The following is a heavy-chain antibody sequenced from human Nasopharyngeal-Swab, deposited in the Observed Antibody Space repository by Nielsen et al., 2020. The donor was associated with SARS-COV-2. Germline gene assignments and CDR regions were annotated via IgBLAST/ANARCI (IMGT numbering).Heavy chain of an antibody. Sequence: SVKVSCKASGYTFTSYGISWVRQAPGQGLEWMGGIVPALGLPNYAQKFRGRLTISADRSTTTSYLELSSLRFEDTAIYYCAREGEYGAYDAPDYWGQGTLVTVSS. D-gene: IGHD5-12*01. V-gene: IGHV1-69*10. CDR2: IVPALGLP. J-gene: IGHJ4*02. CDR3: AREGEYGAYDAPDY. CDR1: GYTFTSYG.